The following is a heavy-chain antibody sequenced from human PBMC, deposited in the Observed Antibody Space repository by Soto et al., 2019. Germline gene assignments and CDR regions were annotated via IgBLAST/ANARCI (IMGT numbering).Heavy chain of an antibody. J-gene: IGHJ4*02. CDR1: GFTFSDYY. CDR2: ISSSGSTI. V-gene: IGHV3-11*01. D-gene: IGHD3-22*01. CDR3: ERGPYYYDTSGYGY. Sequence: PWGSLRLSCAASGFTFSDYYMSWIRPAPGKGLEWVSYISSSGSTIYYADSVKGRFTISRDNAKNSLYLQMNSLRAEDTAVYYCERGPYYYDTSGYGYWGQGTLVTVSS.